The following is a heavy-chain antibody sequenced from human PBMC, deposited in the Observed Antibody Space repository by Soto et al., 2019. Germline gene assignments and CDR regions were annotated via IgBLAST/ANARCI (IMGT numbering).Heavy chain of an antibody. CDR1: GGSFSGYY. J-gene: IGHJ6*02. Sequence: QVQLQQWGAGLLKPSETLSLTCAVYGGSFSGYYWSWIRQPPGKGLEWIGEINHSGSTNYNPSLKSRVTISVDTSKNQFSLKLSSVTAADTAVYYCARGGDYDFWTHHYYGMDVWGQGTTVTVSS. D-gene: IGHD3-3*01. CDR3: ARGGDYDFWTHHYYGMDV. V-gene: IGHV4-34*01. CDR2: INHSGST.